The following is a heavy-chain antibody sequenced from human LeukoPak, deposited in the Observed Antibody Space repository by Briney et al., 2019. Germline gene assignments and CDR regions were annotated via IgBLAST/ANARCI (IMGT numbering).Heavy chain of an antibody. V-gene: IGHV1-18*01. CDR3: ARLAKYYYDSSGYRYFDL. CDR2: VSAYNGNT. J-gene: IGHJ2*01. Sequence: ASMKVSCKASGYTFTSYGISWVRHAPGQGLEWMGWVSAYNGNTNYAQKLQGRVTMTTDTSTSTAYMELRSLRSDDTAVYYCARLAKYYYDSSGYRYFDLWGRGTLVTVSS. D-gene: IGHD3-22*01. CDR1: GYTFTSYG.